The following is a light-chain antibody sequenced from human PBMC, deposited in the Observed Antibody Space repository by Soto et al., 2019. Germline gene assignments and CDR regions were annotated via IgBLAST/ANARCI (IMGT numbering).Light chain of an antibody. J-gene: IGKJ5*01. CDR1: QSLTSSY. V-gene: IGKV3-20*01. CDR2: GAF. Sequence: EIVLTQSPGTLSLSPGERATLSCRASQSLTSSYLAWYQQKPGQAPRLLIYGAFSRATGIPDRFSGSGSGTDFNLTISRLEPEDFAVYYCQQYGSLITFGQGTRLEIK. CDR3: QQYGSLIT.